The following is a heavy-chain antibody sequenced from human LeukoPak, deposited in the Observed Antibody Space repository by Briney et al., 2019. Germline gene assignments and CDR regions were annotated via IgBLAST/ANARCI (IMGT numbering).Heavy chain of an antibody. D-gene: IGHD2-15*01. J-gene: IGHJ2*01. CDR2: IYNSGST. V-gene: IGHV4-30-2*01. Sequence: SETLSLTCAVSGGSISSGGYSWSWIRQPPGKGLEWIGYIYNSGSTYYNPSLKSRVTISVDRSKNQFSLKLSSMTAAVTAVYYCARDPGSPRGYCDLWGRGTLVTVSS. CDR3: ARDPGSPRGYCDL. CDR1: GGSISSGGYS.